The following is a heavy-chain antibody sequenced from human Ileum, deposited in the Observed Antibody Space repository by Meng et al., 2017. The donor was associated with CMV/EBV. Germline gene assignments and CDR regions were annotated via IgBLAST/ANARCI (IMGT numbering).Heavy chain of an antibody. Sequence: GESLKISCTASGLTFSSYVMSWVRQAPGKGLEWVSGISGSGGTTYYADSVKGRFTISRDNSKNTLYLQMNSLKTEDTAVYYCTTDGDSRYSGYDRYYYYGMDVWGQGTTVTVSS. CDR1: GLTFSSYV. CDR3: TTDGDSRYSGYDRYYYYGMDV. J-gene: IGHJ6*02. CDR2: ISGSGGTT. D-gene: IGHD5-12*01. V-gene: IGHV3-23*01.